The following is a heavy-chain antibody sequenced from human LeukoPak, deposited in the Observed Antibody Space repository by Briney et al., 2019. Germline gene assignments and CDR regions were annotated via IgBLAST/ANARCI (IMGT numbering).Heavy chain of an antibody. CDR1: GFTFSNTW. V-gene: IGHV3-74*01. CDR3: TIDRGYCNGGTCFPSGPADY. J-gene: IGHJ4*02. D-gene: IGHD2-15*01. Sequence: GGSLRLSCAASGFTFSNTWMHWLRQAPGKGLMWVSHINHEGSTATYADSVKGRFAISRDNAKSTLFLQMNSLRAEDTGVYYCTIDRGYCNGGTCFPSGPADYWGQGTLVTVSS. CDR2: INHEGSTA.